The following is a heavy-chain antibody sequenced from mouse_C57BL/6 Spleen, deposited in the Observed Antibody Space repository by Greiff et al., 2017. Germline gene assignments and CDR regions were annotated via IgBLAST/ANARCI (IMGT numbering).Heavy chain of an antibody. CDR2: IYPGDGDT. Sequence: VHLVESGAELVKPGASVKISCKASGYAFSSYWMNWVKQRPGKGLEWIGQIYPGDGDTNYNGKFKGKATLTADKSSSTAYMQLSSLTSEDSAVYFCANYYGSSWGFAYWGQGTLVTVSA. D-gene: IGHD1-1*01. CDR3: ANYYGSSWGFAY. CDR1: GYAFSSYW. V-gene: IGHV1-80*01. J-gene: IGHJ3*01.